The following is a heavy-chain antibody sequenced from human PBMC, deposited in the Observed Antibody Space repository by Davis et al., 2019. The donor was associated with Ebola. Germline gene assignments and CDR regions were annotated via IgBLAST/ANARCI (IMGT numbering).Heavy chain of an antibody. J-gene: IGHJ5*02. CDR3: ASDQIRFLEWLLPYNWFDP. Sequence: ASVKVSCKASGYTFTGYYMHWVRQAPGQGLEWMGWINPNSGGTNYAQKFQGRVTMTRDTSISTAYMELSRLRSDDTAVYYCASDQIRFLEWLLPYNWFDPWGQGTLVTVSS. CDR2: INPNSGGT. V-gene: IGHV1-2*02. D-gene: IGHD3-3*01. CDR1: GYTFTGYY.